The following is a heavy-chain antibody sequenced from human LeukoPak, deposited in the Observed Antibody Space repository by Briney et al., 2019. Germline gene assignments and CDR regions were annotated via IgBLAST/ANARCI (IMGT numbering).Heavy chain of an antibody. Sequence: SETLSLTCAVYGGSFSGYYWSWIRQPPGKGLEWIGEINHSGSTNYNPSLKSRVTISVDTSKNQFSLKLSSVTAADTAVYYCARGQDGYKDYWGQGTLVTVSS. CDR3: ARGQDGYKDY. D-gene: IGHD5-24*01. J-gene: IGHJ4*02. CDR1: GGSFSGYY. V-gene: IGHV4-34*01. CDR2: INHSGST.